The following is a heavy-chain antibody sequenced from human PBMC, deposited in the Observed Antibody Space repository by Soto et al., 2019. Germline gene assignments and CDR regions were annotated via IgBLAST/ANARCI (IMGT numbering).Heavy chain of an antibody. CDR1: GGPITNSNYY. Sequence: QLQLQESGPGLVKPSETLSLTCTVSGGPITNSNYYWGWIRQPPGKGLEWIGRIFYDGSTYYNPSLQSRVATSVDTSRNLFTLKLTSVTAAETAVYYCVRLVPATGAGYFWGQGIRVTVSS. J-gene: IGHJ4*02. D-gene: IGHD1-1*01. CDR2: IFYDGST. V-gene: IGHV4-39*02. CDR3: VRLVPATGAGYF.